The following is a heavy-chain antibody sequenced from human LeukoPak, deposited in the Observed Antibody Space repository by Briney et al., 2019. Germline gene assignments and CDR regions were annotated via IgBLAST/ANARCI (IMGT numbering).Heavy chain of an antibody. Sequence: GGSLRLSCAASGFTFSSYGMLWVRQAPGKGLEWVAFIRYDGSNKYYADSVKGRFTISRDNSKNTLYLQMNSLRAEDTAVYYCAKGGYYDSSGSYPNFDYWGQGTLVTVSS. CDR2: IRYDGSNK. D-gene: IGHD3-22*01. J-gene: IGHJ4*02. CDR1: GFTFSSYG. V-gene: IGHV3-30*02. CDR3: AKGGYYDSSGSYPNFDY.